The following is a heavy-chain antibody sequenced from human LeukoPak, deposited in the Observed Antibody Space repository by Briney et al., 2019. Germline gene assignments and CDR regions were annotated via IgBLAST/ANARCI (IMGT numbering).Heavy chain of an antibody. CDR3: ARDSGAAGTKGVFDI. V-gene: IGHV3-21*01. J-gene: IGHJ3*02. Sequence: GRSLRLSCAASGFTFSSYSMNWVRQAPGKGLEWVSSISSSSSYIYYADSVKGRFTISRDNAKNSLYLQMNSLRAEDTAVYYCARDSGAAGTKGVFDIWGQGTMVTVSS. CDR2: ISSSSSYI. CDR1: GFTFSSYS. D-gene: IGHD6-13*01.